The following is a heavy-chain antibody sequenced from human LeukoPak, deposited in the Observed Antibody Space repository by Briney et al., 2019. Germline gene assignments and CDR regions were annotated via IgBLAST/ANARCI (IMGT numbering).Heavy chain of an antibody. V-gene: IGHV3-7*03. J-gene: IGHJ5*02. CDR1: GFMLSSYW. Sequence: GGSLRLSCAGSGFMLSSYWMSWVRQAPGKGLEWVANIKQDGSEKYYVDSVKGRFTISRDNAKNSLYLQMNSLRAEDTAVYYCARDVGRAAAAWFDPWGQGTLVTVSS. CDR3: ARDVGRAAAAWFDP. D-gene: IGHD6-13*01. CDR2: IKQDGSEK.